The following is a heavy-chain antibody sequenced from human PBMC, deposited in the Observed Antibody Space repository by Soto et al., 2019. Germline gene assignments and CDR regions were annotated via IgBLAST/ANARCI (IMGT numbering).Heavy chain of an antibody. V-gene: IGHV4-61*01. CDR2: IYYSGST. D-gene: IGHD1-20*01. CDR1: GGSVSSGSYY. Sequence: SETLSLTCTVSGGSVSSGSYYWSWIRQPPGKGLEWIGYIYYSGSTNYNPSLKSRVTISVDTSKNQFSLKLSSVTAADTAVYYCARWITGDNWFDPWGQGTLVTVSS. J-gene: IGHJ5*02. CDR3: ARWITGDNWFDP.